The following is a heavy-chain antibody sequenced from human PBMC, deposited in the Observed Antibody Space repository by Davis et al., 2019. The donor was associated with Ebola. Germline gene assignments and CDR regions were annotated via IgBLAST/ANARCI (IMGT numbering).Heavy chain of an antibody. Sequence: GESLKISCSASGFTFSTYTMHWVRQAPGKGLEYVSAISSIGNDTYYAESVKGRFTISRDNSKKTMYLKMNSLRGEDTAVYYCARSGLSFGVVKYHYGMDAWGKGTTVTVSS. CDR3: ARSGLSFGVVKYHYGMDA. CDR1: GFTFSTYT. D-gene: IGHD3-3*01. J-gene: IGHJ6*04. V-gene: IGHV3-64*04. CDR2: ISSIGNDT.